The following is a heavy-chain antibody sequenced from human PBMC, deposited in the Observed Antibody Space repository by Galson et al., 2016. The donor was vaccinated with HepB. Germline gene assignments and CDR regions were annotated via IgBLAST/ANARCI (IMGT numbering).Heavy chain of an antibody. Sequence: ETLSLTCAVSGDSISSSYFWNWVRQSPGKGLEWIGEIYHSGSTNYNPSLKSRVTISVDKSKNQFSLKLNSVTAADTAVYYCAREAAGRVIDYWGQGTLVTVSS. CDR2: IYHSGST. CDR3: AREAAGRVIDY. CDR1: GDSISSSYF. J-gene: IGHJ4*02. D-gene: IGHD6-13*01. V-gene: IGHV4-4*02.